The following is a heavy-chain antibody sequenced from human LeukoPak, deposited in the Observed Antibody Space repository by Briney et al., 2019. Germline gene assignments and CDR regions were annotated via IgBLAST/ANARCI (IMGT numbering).Heavy chain of an antibody. CDR2: IDSDGSST. CDR3: ARDYDYGDYPGY. D-gene: IGHD4-17*01. J-gene: IGHJ4*02. CDR1: GFTFSSYW. V-gene: IGHV3-74*01. Sequence: SGGSLRLSCEASGFTFSSYWMHWVRQAPGKGLVWVSRIDSDGSSTSYADSVKGRFTISRDNAKNTLYLQMNSLRAEDTALYYCARDYDYGDYPGYWGQGTLVTVSS.